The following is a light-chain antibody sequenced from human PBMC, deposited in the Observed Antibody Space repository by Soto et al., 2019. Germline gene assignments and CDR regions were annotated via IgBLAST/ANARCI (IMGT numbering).Light chain of an antibody. J-gene: IGLJ1*01. CDR3: CSYAGSFAYV. CDR2: DVN. Sequence: QSALTQPRSVSDSPGQSVAISCPGTGSDVGAYNLVSWDQQYPGKAPKLLIFDVNKRPSGVPDRFSCSKSGNTASLTISGLQAEDEADYYCCSYAGSFAYVFGTGTKLTVL. CDR1: GSDVGAYNL. V-gene: IGLV2-11*01.